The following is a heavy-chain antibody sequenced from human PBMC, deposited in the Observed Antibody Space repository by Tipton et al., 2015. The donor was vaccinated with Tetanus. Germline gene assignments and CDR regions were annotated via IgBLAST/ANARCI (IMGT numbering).Heavy chain of an antibody. CDR2: IYSGGTT. J-gene: IGHJ2*01. D-gene: IGHD5-12*01. CDR3: ARAELRRGFSGYLYYDL. Sequence: SLRLSCAASGFTVSSNFMSWVRQAPGEGLEWVSIIYSGGTTYYADSVKGRFTISRDNSRNTLYLQMSSLRVEDTAVYYCARAELRRGFSGYLYYDLWGRGILVTVSS. CDR1: GFTVSSNF. V-gene: IGHV3-53*01.